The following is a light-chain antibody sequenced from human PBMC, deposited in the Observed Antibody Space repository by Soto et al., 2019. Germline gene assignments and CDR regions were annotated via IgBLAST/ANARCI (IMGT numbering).Light chain of an antibody. CDR3: SSDINTNTLV. Sequence: QSVLTQPASVSGSPGQSIAISCSETSSDVGDYKSVSWYQHHPGKLPKLVIFEVSNRPSGVSNRFSGSKSGNTASLTISGRQAEDEADYYCSSDINTNTLVFGGGTKRTVL. CDR2: EVS. CDR1: SSDVGDYKS. J-gene: IGLJ2*01. V-gene: IGLV2-14*01.